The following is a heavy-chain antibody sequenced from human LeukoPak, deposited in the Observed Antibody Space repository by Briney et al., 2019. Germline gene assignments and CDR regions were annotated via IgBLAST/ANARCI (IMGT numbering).Heavy chain of an antibody. J-gene: IGHJ6*03. D-gene: IGHD3-3*01. CDR2: IRYDGSNK. CDR1: GFTFSSYG. CDR3: AREPQGSGSPYYYYMDV. V-gene: IGHV3-30*02. Sequence: GGSLRLSCAASGFTFSSYGMHWVRQAPGKGLEWVAFIRYDGSNKYYADSVKGRFTISRDNSKNTLYLQMNSLRAEDTAVYYCAREPQGSGSPYYYYMDVWGKGTTVTVSS.